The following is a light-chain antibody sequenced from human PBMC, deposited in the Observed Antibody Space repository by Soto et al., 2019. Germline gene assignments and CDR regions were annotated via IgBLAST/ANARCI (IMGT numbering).Light chain of an antibody. J-gene: IGKJ5*01. V-gene: IGKV3-15*01. CDR2: GAS. CDR3: QQYNNWPPSIT. Sequence: EIVLTQSPGTLSLSPGERATLSCRASQTLSRSWLAWYQQKPGQAPRLLIFGASTRATGIPARFSGSGSGTEFTLTISSLQSEDFAVYYCQQYNNWPPSITFGQGTRLEIK. CDR1: QTLSRS.